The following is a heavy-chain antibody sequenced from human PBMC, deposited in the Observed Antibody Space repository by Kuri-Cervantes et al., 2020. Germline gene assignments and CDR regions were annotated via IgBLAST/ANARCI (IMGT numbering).Heavy chain of an antibody. D-gene: IGHD4-11*01. V-gene: IGHV1-69*06. CDR1: GGTFSSYA. Sequence: SVKVSCKASGGTFSSYAISWVRQAPGQGLEWMGGIIPIFGTANYAQKFQGRVTITADKSTSTAYMELSSLRSKDTAVYYCATAVFTGYYYMDVWGKGTTVTVSS. CDR3: ATAVFTGYYYMDV. J-gene: IGHJ6*03. CDR2: IIPIFGTA.